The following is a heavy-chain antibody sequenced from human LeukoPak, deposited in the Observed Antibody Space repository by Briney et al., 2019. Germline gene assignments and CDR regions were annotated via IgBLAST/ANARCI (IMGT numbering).Heavy chain of an antibody. Sequence: SETLSLTCAVSGGSFSGYYWSWIRQPPGKGLEWIGEINHSGSTNYNPSLKSRVTISVDTSKNQFSLKLSSVTAADTAVYYCAREGRRWLVGSWGQGTLVTVSS. J-gene: IGHJ1*01. CDR1: GGSFSGYY. CDR2: INHSGST. CDR3: AREGRRWLVGS. D-gene: IGHD6-19*01. V-gene: IGHV4-34*01.